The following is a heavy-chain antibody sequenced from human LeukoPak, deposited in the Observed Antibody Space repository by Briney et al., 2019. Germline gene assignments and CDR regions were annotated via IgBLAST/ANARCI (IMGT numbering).Heavy chain of an antibody. V-gene: IGHV3-64*01. Sequence: PGGSLRLSCAASGFTFSTYAMHWVRQGPGKGLEYVSSISSNGDRTYYANSVKGRCTISRDNSRNTLYLQMGSLRAEDMAVYYCARGGVNVAAAGFDSWGRGTLVSVPS. J-gene: IGHJ4*02. CDR2: ISSNGDRT. D-gene: IGHD6-13*01. CDR1: GFTFSTYA. CDR3: ARGGVNVAAAGFDS.